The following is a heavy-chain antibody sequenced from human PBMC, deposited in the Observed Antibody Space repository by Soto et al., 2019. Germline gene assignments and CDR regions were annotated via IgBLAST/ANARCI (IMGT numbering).Heavy chain of an antibody. D-gene: IGHD3-22*01. Sequence: PGESLKISCRTSGYGFTSYWIAWVRQMPGKGLEWMGIIFPSDSDTRYSPSFQGQVNISADRSTSTVFLQWASLKASDTAVYFCARKDKSGYFNWFDPWGQGTLVTVSS. CDR1: GYGFTSYW. CDR3: ARKDKSGYFNWFDP. V-gene: IGHV5-51*01. J-gene: IGHJ5*02. CDR2: IFPSDSDT.